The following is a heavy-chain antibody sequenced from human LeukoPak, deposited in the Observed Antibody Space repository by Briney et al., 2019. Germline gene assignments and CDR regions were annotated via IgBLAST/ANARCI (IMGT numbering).Heavy chain of an antibody. V-gene: IGHV3-23*01. CDR2: ISDSGGST. J-gene: IGHJ4*02. Sequence: GGSLRLSCAVSGITLSNYGMSWVRQAPGKGREWVAGISDSGGSTNYADSVKGRFTISRDNPKNTLYLQMNSLRAEDTAVYFCARRGVVIRVILVGFHKEAFYFDSWGQGALVTVSS. CDR1: GITLSNYG. CDR3: ARRGVVIRVILVGFHKEAFYFDS. D-gene: IGHD3-22*01.